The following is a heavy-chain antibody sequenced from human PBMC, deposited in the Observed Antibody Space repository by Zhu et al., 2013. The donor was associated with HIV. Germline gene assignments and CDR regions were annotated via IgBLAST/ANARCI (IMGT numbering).Heavy chain of an antibody. CDR1: GGTFSSYG. J-gene: IGHJ4*02. CDR2: IIPIFGTA. D-gene: IGHD3-9*01. V-gene: IGHV1-69*01. CDR3: ARDTRNRRGYFDWLSPDY. Sequence: QVQLVQSGAEVKKPGSSVKVSCKASGGTFSSYGISWVRQAPGQGLEWMGGIIPIFGTANYAQKFQGRVTITADESTSTAYMELSSLRSEDTAVYYCARDTRNRRGYFDWLSPDYVGQGTLVTVS.